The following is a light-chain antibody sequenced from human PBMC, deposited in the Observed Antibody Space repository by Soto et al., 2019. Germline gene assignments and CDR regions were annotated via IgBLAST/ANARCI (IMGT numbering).Light chain of an antibody. CDR1: QSVSSY. J-gene: IGKJ5*01. CDR2: DAS. CDR3: QQRSNWPPIT. Sequence: EIVLTQSPATLSLSPGERGTLSCRASQSVSSYLAWYQQKPGQAPRLLIYDASNRATGIPARFSGSGSGTDFTLPISSLEPEDFAVYYCQQRSNWPPITVGQGTRLEIK. V-gene: IGKV3-11*01.